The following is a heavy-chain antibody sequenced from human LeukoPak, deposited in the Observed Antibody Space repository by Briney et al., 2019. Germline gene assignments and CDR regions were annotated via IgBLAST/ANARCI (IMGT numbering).Heavy chain of an antibody. Sequence: ASVKVSCKASGYTFTGYYMHWVRQAPGQGLEWMGWINPNSDGTNYAQKFQGRVTMTRDTSISTAYMELSRLRSDDTAVYYCARAGSRGPYYMDVWDKGTTVTVSS. CDR3: ARAGSRGPYYMDV. J-gene: IGHJ6*03. CDR2: INPNSDGT. CDR1: GYTFTGYY. V-gene: IGHV1-2*02. D-gene: IGHD6-13*01.